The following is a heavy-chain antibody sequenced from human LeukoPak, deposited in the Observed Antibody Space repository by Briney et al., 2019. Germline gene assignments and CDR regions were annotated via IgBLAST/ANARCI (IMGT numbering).Heavy chain of an antibody. J-gene: IGHJ5*02. CDR2: IYPGDSRI. CDR3: ACRDLSSTWFFP. Sequence: GESLKISCQGFGYSFTSYWIGWVRQMPGKGMEWMGVIYPGDSRIRYNPSFQGQVTISVDKSISTAYLQWVSLKASDTAMYYCACRDLSSTWFFPLGQGTLVTVSS. CDR1: GYSFTSYW. V-gene: IGHV5-51*01. D-gene: IGHD6-13*01.